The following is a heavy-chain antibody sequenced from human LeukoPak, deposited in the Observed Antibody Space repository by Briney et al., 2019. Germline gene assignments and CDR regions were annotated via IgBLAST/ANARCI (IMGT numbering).Heavy chain of an antibody. CDR1: GGSFSGYY. CDR3: ARDFYDSSGYSDPRNPYYFDY. D-gene: IGHD3-22*01. CDR2: INHSGST. J-gene: IGHJ4*02. V-gene: IGHV4-34*01. Sequence: SETLSLTCAVYGGSFSGYYWSWLRQPPGKGLEWIGEINHSGSTNYNPSLKSRVTISVDTSKNQFSLKLSSVTAEDTAVYYCARDFYDSSGYSDPRNPYYFDYWGQGTLVTVSS.